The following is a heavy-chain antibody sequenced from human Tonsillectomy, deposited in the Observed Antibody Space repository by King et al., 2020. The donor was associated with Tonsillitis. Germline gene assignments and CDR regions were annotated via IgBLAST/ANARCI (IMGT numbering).Heavy chain of an antibody. CDR2: IKQDGSEK. Sequence: VQLVESGGGLVQPGGSLRLSCAASGFSLSYYWMSWVRQAPGKGLEWVANIKQDGSEKYYVHSVKGRFTISRDNAKKSLYLQMTSLRAEDTAVYYCARTARVFDYWGQGTLVTVSS. CDR1: GFSLSYYW. D-gene: IGHD6-6*01. V-gene: IGHV3-7*03. CDR3: ARTARVFDY. J-gene: IGHJ4*02.